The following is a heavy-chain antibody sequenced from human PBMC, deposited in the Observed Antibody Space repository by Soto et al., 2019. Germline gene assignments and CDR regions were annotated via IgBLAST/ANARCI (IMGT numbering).Heavy chain of an antibody. CDR2: ISWNSGSI. CDR1: GFTFDDYA. V-gene: IGHV3-9*01. Sequence: EVQLVESGGGLVQPGRSLRLSCAASGFTFDDYAMHWVRQAPGKGLEWVSGISWNSGSIGYADSVKGRFTISRYNAKNSLYLQMNSLRAEYTALYYCAKALSSGSTDFDYWVQGTLVTVSS. CDR3: AKALSSGSTDFDY. J-gene: IGHJ4*02. D-gene: IGHD6-19*01.